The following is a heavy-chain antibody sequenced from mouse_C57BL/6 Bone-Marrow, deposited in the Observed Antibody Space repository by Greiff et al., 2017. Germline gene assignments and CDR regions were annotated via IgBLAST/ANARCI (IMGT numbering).Heavy chain of an antibody. CDR3: ARDGGDYSFAY. D-gene: IGHD1-1*01. CDR2: ISYDGSN. J-gene: IGHJ3*01. V-gene: IGHV3-6*01. CDR1: GYSITSGYY. Sequence: EVKLQESGPGLVKPSQSLSLTCSVTGYSITSGYYWNWIRQFPGNKLEWMGYISYDGSNNYNPSLKNRISITRDTSKNQFFLKLNSVTTEDTATYYCARDGGDYSFAYWGQGTLVTVSA.